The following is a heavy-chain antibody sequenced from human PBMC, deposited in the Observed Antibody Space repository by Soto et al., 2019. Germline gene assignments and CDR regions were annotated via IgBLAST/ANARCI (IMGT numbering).Heavy chain of an antibody. CDR1: GFTFSSYY. Sequence: PGGSLRLSCAASGFTFSSYYMNWVRQAPGKGLEWVSSISSSSSYRYYADSVRGRFTISRDNAKNSLYLQMNSLRAEDTAVYYCARTYCSGGSCYSGDAFDIWGQGTMVTVSS. V-gene: IGHV3-21*06. D-gene: IGHD2-15*01. J-gene: IGHJ3*02. CDR3: ARTYCSGGSCYSGDAFDI. CDR2: ISSSSSYR.